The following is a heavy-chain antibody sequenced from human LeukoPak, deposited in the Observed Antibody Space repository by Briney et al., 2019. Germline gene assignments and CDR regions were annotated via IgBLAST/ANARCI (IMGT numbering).Heavy chain of an antibody. CDR3: ARTSYYDSSGYWYDY. D-gene: IGHD3-22*01. V-gene: IGHV1-18*01. CDR1: GYTFTSYG. CDR2: ISAYNGNT. Sequence: ASVKVSCKASGYTFTSYGISWVRQASGQGLEWMGWISAYNGNTNYAQKLQGRVTMTTDTSTSTAYMELRSLRSDDTAVYYCARTSYYDSSGYWYDYWGQGTLVTVSS. J-gene: IGHJ4*02.